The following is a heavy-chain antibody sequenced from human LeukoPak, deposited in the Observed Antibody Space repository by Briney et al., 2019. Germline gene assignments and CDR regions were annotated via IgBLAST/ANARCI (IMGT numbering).Heavy chain of an antibody. CDR1: GGSISSDRFY. J-gene: IGHJ4*02. D-gene: IGHD3-16*01. V-gene: IGHV4-61*02. CDR3: ARVPDWTYVPDY. CDR2: IKSSNT. Sequence: SETLSLTCTVSGGSISSDRFYWTWVRQPAGKGLEWIGRIKSSNTNYNPSLKSRVSISPDTSTNQFSLKLSSLTAADTAVYYCARVPDWTYVPDYRGQGTLVTVSS.